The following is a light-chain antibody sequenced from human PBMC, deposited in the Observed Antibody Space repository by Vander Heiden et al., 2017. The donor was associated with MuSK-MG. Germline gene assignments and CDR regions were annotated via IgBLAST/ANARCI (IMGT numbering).Light chain of an antibody. V-gene: IGKV4-1*01. J-gene: IGKJ1*01. CDR3: QQYYRTPWT. Sequence: DNVMTQSPDSLAVSLGERATINCKSSQSVFYSSNNKNYLAWFQQKPGQPPKLLIYWASTRESGVPDRFTGSGSGTDFTLTITNLQAEDVAVYYCQQYYRTPWTFGQGAKVEIK. CDR1: QSVFYSSNNKNY. CDR2: WAS.